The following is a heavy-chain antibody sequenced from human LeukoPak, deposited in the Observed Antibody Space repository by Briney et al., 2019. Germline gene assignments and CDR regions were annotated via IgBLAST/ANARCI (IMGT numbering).Heavy chain of an antibody. CDR2: FHYSGSA. V-gene: IGHV4-59*01. CDR3: ARDFAGYYFDY. Sequence: SETLSLTCTVSGDSISSYYWSWIRQPPGKGLEWIAYFHYSGSATYNPSLKSRVTISMDTSKNQFSLNLSSVTAADTAVYYCARDFAGYYFDYWGRGSLVTVSS. CDR1: GDSISSYY. D-gene: IGHD3-3*01. J-gene: IGHJ4*02.